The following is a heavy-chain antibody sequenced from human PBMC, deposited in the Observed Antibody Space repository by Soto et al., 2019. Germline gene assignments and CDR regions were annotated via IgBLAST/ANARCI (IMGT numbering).Heavy chain of an antibody. J-gene: IGHJ3*02. CDR2: IIPILGLA. D-gene: IGHD1-26*01. CDR1: GGTFSSYT. Sequence: QVQLVQSGAEVKKPGSSVKVSCKASGGTFSSYTISWVRQAPGQGLEWMGRIIPILGLANYAQKFQGRVTITADKSTSTAYMELSSLRSEDTAVYYCARGELPRHDAFDIWGQGTMVTVSS. V-gene: IGHV1-69*02. CDR3: ARGELPRHDAFDI.